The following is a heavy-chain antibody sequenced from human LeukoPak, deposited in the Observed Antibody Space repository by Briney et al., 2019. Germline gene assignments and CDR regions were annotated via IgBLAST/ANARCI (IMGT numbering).Heavy chain of an antibody. CDR3: ASNYDIFTGYLTDAFDI. D-gene: IGHD3-9*01. J-gene: IGHJ3*02. CDR1: GHSISSDYY. V-gene: IGHV4-38-2*02. CDR2: IYHSGST. Sequence: SETLSLTCTVSGHSISSDYYWAWVRQPPGKGLEWIGSIYHSGSTYYGPALKSRVTISVDTSKNQFSLKLSSVTAADTAVYYCASNYDIFTGYLTDAFDIWGQGTMVTVSS.